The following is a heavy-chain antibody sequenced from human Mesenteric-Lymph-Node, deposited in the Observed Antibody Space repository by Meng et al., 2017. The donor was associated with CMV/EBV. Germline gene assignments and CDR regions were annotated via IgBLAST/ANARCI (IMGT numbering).Heavy chain of an antibody. D-gene: IGHD6-19*01. Sequence: RLSGAASGCTFSSYWMNWVRQAPGKGLGWVSRINSDGSSTSYADSVKGRFTISRDNAKNTLYLQMNSLRAEDTAVYYCARGAVAGLYWGQGTLVTVSS. CDR2: INSDGSST. CDR1: GCTFSSYW. V-gene: IGHV3-74*01. J-gene: IGHJ4*02. CDR3: ARGAVAGLY.